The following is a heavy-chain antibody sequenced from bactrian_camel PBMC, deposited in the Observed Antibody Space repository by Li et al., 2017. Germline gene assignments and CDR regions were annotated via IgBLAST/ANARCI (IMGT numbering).Heavy chain of an antibody. CDR3: AAAPVSGVFPGNALIPDGYQI. CDR2: IGSDEAT. V-gene: IGHV3S53*01. J-gene: IGHJ4*01. CDR1: GYFDDDHC. Sequence: VQLVESGGGSVQAGTSLTLTCSGYFDDDHCMGWFRQVPGKQREKVALIGSDEATHYSQSVKGRFTISQDKSKNTVYLQMSSLKPEDTAIYYCAAAPVSGVFPGNALIPDGYQIWGQGTQVTVS. D-gene: IGHD5*01.